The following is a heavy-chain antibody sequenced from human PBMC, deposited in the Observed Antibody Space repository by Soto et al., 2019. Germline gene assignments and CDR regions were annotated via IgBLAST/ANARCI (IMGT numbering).Heavy chain of an antibody. J-gene: IGHJ4*02. CDR1: GFTFSNYA. CDR3: VRGDNWNDEASDY. D-gene: IGHD1-1*01. V-gene: IGHV3-33*01. Sequence: GGSLRLSCTASGFTFSNYAMHWVRQAPDKGLEWVSSIWHDGSNQNYADSVKGRFSIFRGNSRNTLYLQMNSLRAEDTAVYYCVRGDNWNDEASDYWGQGTLVTVSS. CDR2: IWHDGSNQ.